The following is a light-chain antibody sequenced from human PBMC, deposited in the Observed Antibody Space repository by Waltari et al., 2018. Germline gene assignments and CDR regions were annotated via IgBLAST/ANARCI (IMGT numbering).Light chain of an antibody. Sequence: SYELTQPSSVSVSPGQTAKITCSGDVLTKKYARWFQQKPGQAPVLMIYKDSERPSRIPERLSGSSSGATVTLTITGAQVEDEADYYCYSSTDNSGIFGGGTTLTVL. CDR2: KDS. CDR1: VLTKKY. J-gene: IGLJ2*01. V-gene: IGLV3-27*01. CDR3: YSSTDNSGI.